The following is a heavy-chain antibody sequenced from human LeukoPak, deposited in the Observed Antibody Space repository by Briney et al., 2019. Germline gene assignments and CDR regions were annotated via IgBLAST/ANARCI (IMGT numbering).Heavy chain of an antibody. V-gene: IGHV1-3*01. J-gene: IGHJ5*02. CDR1: GYTFTSYA. Sequence: GASVKVSFKASGYTFTSYAMHWVRQAPGQRLAWMGWINAGNDNTKYSQKFQGRVTITRDTSASTAYMELSSLRSEDTAVYYCARDLGYCTGGTCYPNWFDPWGQGTLVTVSS. D-gene: IGHD2-15*01. CDR2: INAGNDNT. CDR3: ARDLGYCTGGTCYPNWFDP.